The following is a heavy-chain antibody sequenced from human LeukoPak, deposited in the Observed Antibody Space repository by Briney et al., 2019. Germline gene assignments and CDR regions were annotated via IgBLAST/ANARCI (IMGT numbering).Heavy chain of an antibody. D-gene: IGHD6-13*01. CDR3: AKDRGAAAGYGMDV. J-gene: IGHJ6*02. V-gene: IGHV3-9*01. CDR1: GFTFDDYA. CDR2: ISWDSGSI. Sequence: GGSLRLSCAASGFTFDDYAMHWVRQAPGKGLEWVSGISWDSGSIGYADSVKGRFTISRDNAKNALYLQMNSLRAEDTALYYCAKDRGAAAGYGMDVWGQGTTVTVPS.